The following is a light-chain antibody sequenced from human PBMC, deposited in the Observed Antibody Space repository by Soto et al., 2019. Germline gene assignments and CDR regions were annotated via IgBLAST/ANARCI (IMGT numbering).Light chain of an antibody. CDR3: QQYNTYSPRNP. Sequence: DIQMTQSPSTLSASVGDRVTITCRASQSISSWLAWYQQKPGKAPKLLIYKASSLESGVPSRFSGSGSGTEFTLTISSLQPDDFATYYCQQYNTYSPRNPFGQGTKVEIK. CDR1: QSISSW. CDR2: KAS. V-gene: IGKV1-5*03. J-gene: IGKJ1*01.